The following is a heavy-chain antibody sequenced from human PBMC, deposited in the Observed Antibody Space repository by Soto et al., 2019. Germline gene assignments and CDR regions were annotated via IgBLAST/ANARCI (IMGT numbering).Heavy chain of an antibody. CDR1: GGSISSGGYY. Sequence: QVQLQESGPGLVKPSQTLSLTCTVSGGSISSGGYYWSWIRQHPGKGLEWIGYIYYSGSTYYNPSLKSRVTISVAXXKXQXXLKLSSATAADPAVSYCAREGCSSTSCCASGYFQHWGQGTLVTGSS. V-gene: IGHV4-31*03. CDR2: IYYSGST. CDR3: AREGCSSTSCCASGYFQH. J-gene: IGHJ1*01. D-gene: IGHD2-2*01.